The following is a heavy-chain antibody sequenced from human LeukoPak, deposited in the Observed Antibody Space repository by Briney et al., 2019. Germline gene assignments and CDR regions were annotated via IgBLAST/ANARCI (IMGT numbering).Heavy chain of an antibody. J-gene: IGHJ4*02. CDR1: GGSISSSSHY. CDR3: ARHGGSYDFDF. CDR2: IYYSGYT. V-gene: IGHV4-39*01. D-gene: IGHD1-26*01. Sequence: PSETLSLTCTVSGGSISSSSHYWGWIRQPPGKGLEWIGSIYYSGYTYYNPSPKSRVTISVDTSKNQFSLKLSSVTAADTAVYYCARHGGSYDFDFWGQGTLVTVSS.